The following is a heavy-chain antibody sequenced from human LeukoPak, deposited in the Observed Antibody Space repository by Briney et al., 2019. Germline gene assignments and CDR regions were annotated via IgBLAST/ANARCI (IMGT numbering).Heavy chain of an antibody. D-gene: IGHD1-26*01. Sequence: SETLSLTCAVYGGSFSGYYWSWIRQPPGKGLEWIGEINHSGSTNYNPSLKSRVTIPVDTSKNQFSLKLRSVTAADTAVYYCARHRYTMHGDRELGPYYYYYMDVWGKGTTVTISS. J-gene: IGHJ6*03. CDR1: GGSFSGYY. CDR3: ARHRYTMHGDRELGPYYYYYMDV. V-gene: IGHV4-34*01. CDR2: INHSGST.